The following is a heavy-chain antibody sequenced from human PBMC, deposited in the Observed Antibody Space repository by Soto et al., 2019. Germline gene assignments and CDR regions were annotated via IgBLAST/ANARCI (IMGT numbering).Heavy chain of an antibody. CDR3: ARGLGYCSGGSCRYYYYGMDV. V-gene: IGHV1-69*12. CDR2: IIPIFGTA. Sequence: QVQLMQSGAEVKKPGSSVKVSCKASGGTFSSYAISWVRQAPGQGLEWMGGIIPIFGTANYAQKFQGRVTITADDSTSTDYMTLSSLRSEDPAVYYCARGLGYCSGGSCRYYYYGMDVWGQGTTVTVSS. J-gene: IGHJ6*02. D-gene: IGHD2-15*01. CDR1: GGTFSSYA.